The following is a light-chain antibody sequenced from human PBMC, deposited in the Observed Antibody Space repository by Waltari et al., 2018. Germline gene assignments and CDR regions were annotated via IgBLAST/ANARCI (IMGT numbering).Light chain of an antibody. J-gene: IGKJ4*01. CDR2: GAS. Sequence: EIVLTPSPGTLSLSPGERAILSCRASQSVSSSFLAWYQQKPGQAPRLLIYGASGRATGTPDRFSGGESGTDFTLTISRLEPEDFAVYYCQQYGNSRLTFGGGTKVEIK. V-gene: IGKV3-20*01. CDR1: QSVSSSF. CDR3: QQYGNSRLT.